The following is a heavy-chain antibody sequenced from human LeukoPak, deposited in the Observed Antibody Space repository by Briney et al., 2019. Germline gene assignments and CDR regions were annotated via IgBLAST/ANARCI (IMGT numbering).Heavy chain of an antibody. CDR2: INPSGGST. V-gene: IGHV1-46*01. CDR3: AREGDIVALFGPGSGAKFSAFDI. Sequence: ASVKVSCKASGYTFTSYYMHWVRQAPGQGLEWMGIINPSGGSTSYAQKFQGRVTMTRDTSTSTVYMELSRLRSEDTAVYYCAREGDIVALFGPGSGAKFSAFDIWGQGTMVTVSS. J-gene: IGHJ3*02. CDR1: GYTFTSYY. D-gene: IGHD5-12*01.